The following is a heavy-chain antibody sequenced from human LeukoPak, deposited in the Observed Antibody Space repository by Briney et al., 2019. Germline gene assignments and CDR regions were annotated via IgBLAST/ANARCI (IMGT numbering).Heavy chain of an antibody. CDR3: ASPTTGFYGDYLGY. J-gene: IGHJ4*02. Sequence: GGSLRLSCAASGFTFSSYSMNWVRQAPGKGLVWVSRIKSDGTTTNYAGSVKGRFTISRDNAKNTLYLQMNSLRVEDTAVYYCASPTTGFYGDYLGYWGQGTLVTVSS. D-gene: IGHD4-17*01. CDR1: GFTFSSYS. V-gene: IGHV3-74*01. CDR2: IKSDGTTT.